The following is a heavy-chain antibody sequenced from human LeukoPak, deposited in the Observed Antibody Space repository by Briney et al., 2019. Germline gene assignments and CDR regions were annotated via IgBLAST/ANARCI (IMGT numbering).Heavy chain of an antibody. CDR1: GYIFTNYD. Sequence: ASVKVSCKASGYIFTNYDINWVRQATGQGLEWMGWMNPNSGNTGFAQKFQGRVTMARNTSKSTAYMELSSLTSEDWAVYYCARARGYSYGYSDYWGQGTLVTVSS. CDR3: ARARGYSYGYSDY. D-gene: IGHD5-18*01. V-gene: IGHV1-8*01. J-gene: IGHJ4*02. CDR2: MNPNSGNT.